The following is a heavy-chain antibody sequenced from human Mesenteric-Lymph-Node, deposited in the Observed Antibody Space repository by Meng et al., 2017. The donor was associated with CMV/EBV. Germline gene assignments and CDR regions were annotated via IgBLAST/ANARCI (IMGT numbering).Heavy chain of an antibody. J-gene: IGHJ4*02. CDR2: IYSGGTT. CDR3: ATIEAGGP. CDR1: GITVSSNY. D-gene: IGHD5-24*01. Sequence: ETLSLTCAASGITVSSNYMSWVRQAPGKGLEWVSTIYSGGTTYYADSLKGRVTISRDDSMNTLFLQMNNLRVEDTAVYYCATIEAGGPWGQGSLVTVSS. V-gene: IGHV3-66*02.